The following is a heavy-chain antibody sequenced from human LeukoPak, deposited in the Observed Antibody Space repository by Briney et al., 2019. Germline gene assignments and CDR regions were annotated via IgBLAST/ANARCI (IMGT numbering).Heavy chain of an antibody. CDR1: GFTFSSYS. Sequence: GSLRLSCAASGFTFSSYSMNWVRQAPGKGLEWVSYISSSSSTIYYADSVKGRFTISRDNSKNTLYLQMNSLRAEDTAVYYCAKSGFTMIVVVSFDYWGQGTLVTVSS. J-gene: IGHJ4*02. D-gene: IGHD3-22*01. CDR3: AKSGFTMIVVVSFDY. CDR2: ISSSSSTI. V-gene: IGHV3-48*01.